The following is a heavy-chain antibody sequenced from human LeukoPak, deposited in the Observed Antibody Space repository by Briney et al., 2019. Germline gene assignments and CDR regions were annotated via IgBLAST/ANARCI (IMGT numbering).Heavy chain of an antibody. V-gene: IGHV3-53*01. CDR1: GFTVSSNY. D-gene: IGHD3-22*01. J-gene: IGHJ4*02. CDR2: IYSGGST. Sequence: GGSLRLSCAASGFTVSSNYMSWVRQAPGKGLEWVSVIYSGGSTYYADSVKGRFTISGDNSKNTLYLQMNSLRAEDTAVYYCARAISYYDSSGYYVYYFDSWGQGTLVTVSS. CDR3: ARAISYYDSSGYYVYYFDS.